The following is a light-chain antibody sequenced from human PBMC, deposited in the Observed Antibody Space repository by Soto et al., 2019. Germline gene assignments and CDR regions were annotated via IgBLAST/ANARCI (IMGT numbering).Light chain of an antibody. Sequence: EIVMTQSPGTLSVSPGERATLSCRASQSVSSNLAWYQQKPGQAPRLLIYGASTRATGIPARFSGSRSGTEFTLTISSLQSEDFAVYYCQQYNNGPRTFGQGTKVELK. CDR1: QSVSSN. CDR3: QQYNNGPRT. CDR2: GAS. V-gene: IGKV3-15*01. J-gene: IGKJ1*01.